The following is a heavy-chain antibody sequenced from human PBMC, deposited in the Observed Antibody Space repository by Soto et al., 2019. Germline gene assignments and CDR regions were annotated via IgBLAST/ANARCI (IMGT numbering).Heavy chain of an antibody. CDR3: ARDPIVGAGVYYHYGMAF. Sequence: SETLSLTCTVSGGSISSYYWSWIRQPPGKGLEWIGYIYYSGSTNYNPSLKSRVTISVDTSKNQFSLKLSSVTAADTAVYYCARDPIVGAGVYYHYGMAFWGRGSSVTVSS. V-gene: IGHV4-59*01. CDR1: GGSISSYY. J-gene: IGHJ6*02. CDR2: IYYSGST. D-gene: IGHD1-26*01.